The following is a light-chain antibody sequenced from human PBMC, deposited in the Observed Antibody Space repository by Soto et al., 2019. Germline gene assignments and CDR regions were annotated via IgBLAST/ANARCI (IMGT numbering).Light chain of an antibody. CDR2: AAS. CDR3: QQSYSTPIT. V-gene: IGKV1-39*01. J-gene: IGKJ5*01. Sequence: DIQMTPSPATLSASVRDRVTITCRASQSIASYLNWYQQKPGKAPKFLIYAASTLQSGVPSRFSGSGSGTDFTLTISSLQPEDFATYFCQQSYSTPITFGQGTRLEIK. CDR1: QSIASY.